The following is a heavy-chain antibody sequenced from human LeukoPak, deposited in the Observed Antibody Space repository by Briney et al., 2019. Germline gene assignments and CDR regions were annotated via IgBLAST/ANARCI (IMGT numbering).Heavy chain of an antibody. D-gene: IGHD1-20*01. J-gene: IGHJ4*02. CDR3: ARDRVSITGTMREFDY. CDR2: IIPILGIA. Sequence: ASVKVSCKASGGTFSSYAISWVRQAPGQGLEWMGRIIPILGIANYAQKFQGRVTITADKSTSTAYMELSSLRSEDTAVYYCARDRVSITGTMREFDYWGQGTLVTVSS. V-gene: IGHV1-69*04. CDR1: GGTFSSYA.